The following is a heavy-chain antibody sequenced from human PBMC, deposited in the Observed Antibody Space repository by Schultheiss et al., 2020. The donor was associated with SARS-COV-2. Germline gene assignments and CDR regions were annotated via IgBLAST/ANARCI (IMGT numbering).Heavy chain of an antibody. J-gene: IGHJ4*02. V-gene: IGHV3-33*01. CDR3: ARVLHRSSYHSTEGSFDY. Sequence: GESLKISCAASGFTFSSYGMHWVRQAPGKGLEWVAVIWYDGSNKYYADSVKGRFTISRDNAKNSLYLQMNSLRAEDTAIYYCARVLHRSSYHSTEGSFDYWGQGTLVTVSS. D-gene: IGHD2-15*01. CDR2: IWYDGSNK. CDR1: GFTFSSYG.